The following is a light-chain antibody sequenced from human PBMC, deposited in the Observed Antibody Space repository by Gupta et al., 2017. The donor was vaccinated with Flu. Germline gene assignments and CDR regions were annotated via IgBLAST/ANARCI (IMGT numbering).Light chain of an antibody. Sequence: DIQMTQSPSTLSASVGDRITITCRASETISSWLAWYQQKPGKPPKLLISEASSLQYGVPSRFSGSGSRTEFTLTINSLQPDDFATYYCQQDDSYPETFGEGTKVE. CDR1: ETISSW. CDR3: QQDDSYPET. J-gene: IGKJ1*01. V-gene: IGKV1-5*03. CDR2: EAS.